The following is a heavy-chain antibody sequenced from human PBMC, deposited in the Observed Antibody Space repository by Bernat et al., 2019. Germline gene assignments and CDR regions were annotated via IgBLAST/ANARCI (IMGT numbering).Heavy chain of an antibody. J-gene: IGHJ4*02. CDR1: GFTVSSKY. V-gene: IGHV3-53*01. Sequence: EVQLVESGGNLIQPGGSLRLSCAASGFTVSSKYMSWVGQAPGKGLEWVSVIYSDGAPYYADSVTGRFTISRDSFKNTLYLQLNLLGTEDTAVYFFSRVSGGYHYYFDSWGQGALVTVSS. CDR3: SRVSGGYHYYFDS. CDR2: IYSDGAP. D-gene: IGHD3-16*01.